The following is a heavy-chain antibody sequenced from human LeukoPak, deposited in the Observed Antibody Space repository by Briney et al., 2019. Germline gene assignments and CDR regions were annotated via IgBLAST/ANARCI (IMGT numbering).Heavy chain of an antibody. Sequence: SETLSLTCTVSGGSISSHYWSWIRQPPGKGLEWIGYISYSGSTNYNPSFKSRVAISVDRSKNQFSLRLSSVPAADTAAYYCARVGASNGVDYWGQGTLVTVFS. J-gene: IGHJ4*02. D-gene: IGHD2-8*01. CDR3: ARVGASNGVDY. CDR2: ISYSGST. V-gene: IGHV4-59*11. CDR1: GGSISSHY.